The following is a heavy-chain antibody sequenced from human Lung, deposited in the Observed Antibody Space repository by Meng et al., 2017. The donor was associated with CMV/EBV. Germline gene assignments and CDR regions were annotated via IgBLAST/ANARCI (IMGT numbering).Heavy chain of an antibody. D-gene: IGHD6-6*01. Sequence: GGSXRLXCAASGFTFSSYAMHWVRQAPGKGLEWVAVISYDGSNKYYADSVKGRFTISRDNSKNTLYLQMNSLRAEDTAVYYCARDQKQLAPDHWGQGTLVTVSS. V-gene: IGHV3-30*04. CDR2: ISYDGSNK. J-gene: IGHJ4*02. CDR3: ARDQKQLAPDH. CDR1: GFTFSSYA.